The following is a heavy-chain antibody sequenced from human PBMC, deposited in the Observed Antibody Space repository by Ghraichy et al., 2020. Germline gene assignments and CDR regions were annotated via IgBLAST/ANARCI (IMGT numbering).Heavy chain of an antibody. V-gene: IGHV4-39*01. CDR1: GGSISSSSYY. D-gene: IGHD4-11*01. J-gene: IGHJ3*01. Sequence: SETLSLTCTVSGGSISSSSYYWVWIRQHPGKGLEWIGNIYYTGNTYYNPSLKSRVTISVDTSKNQFSLKLSSVTAADTAVYYCARPSVSQHIDAFDFWGQGTMVTVSS. CDR3: ARPSVSQHIDAFDF. CDR2: IYYTGNT.